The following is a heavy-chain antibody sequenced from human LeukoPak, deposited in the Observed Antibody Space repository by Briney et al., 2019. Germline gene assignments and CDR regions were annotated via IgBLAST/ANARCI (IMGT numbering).Heavy chain of an antibody. V-gene: IGHV5-10-1*01. Sequence: GESLKISCKGSGYSFTSYWISWVRQMPGKGLEWMGRIDPSDSYTNYSPSFQGNVTISADKSISTAYLQWSSLKASDTAMYYCARQVSDRYGSGSYFYYYGMDVWGQGTTVTVSS. CDR1: GYSFTSYW. D-gene: IGHD3-10*01. CDR2: IDPSDSYT. J-gene: IGHJ6*02. CDR3: ARQVSDRYGSGSYFYYYGMDV.